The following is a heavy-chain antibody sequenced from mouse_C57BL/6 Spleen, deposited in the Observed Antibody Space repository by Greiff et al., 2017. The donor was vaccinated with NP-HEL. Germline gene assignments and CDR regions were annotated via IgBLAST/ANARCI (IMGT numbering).Heavy chain of an antibody. CDR3: ARYHTVVARGFDY. Sequence: QVQLQQSGPELVKPGASVKISCKASGYAFSSSWMNWVKQRPGKGLEWIGRIYPGDGDTNYNGKFKGKATLTADKSSSTAYMQLSSLTSEDSAVYFCARYHTVVARGFDYWGQGTTLTVSS. CDR1: GYAFSSSW. CDR2: IYPGDGDT. D-gene: IGHD1-1*01. V-gene: IGHV1-82*01. J-gene: IGHJ2*01.